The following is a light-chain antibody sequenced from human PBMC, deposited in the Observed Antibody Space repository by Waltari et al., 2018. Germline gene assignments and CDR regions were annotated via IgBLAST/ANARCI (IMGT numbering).Light chain of an antibody. CDR1: HSISNN. J-gene: IGKJ3*01. CDR3: QQYNNWPPVFT. V-gene: IGKV3-15*01. CDR2: GAS. Sequence: EIVLTQSPATLSVSPGERATLSCRASHSISNNLAWYQQKPGQAPRLLIYGASARATGIPARFSGSGSGTEFTLTISSLHSEDFAIYYCQQYNNWPPVFTFGPGTKVDF.